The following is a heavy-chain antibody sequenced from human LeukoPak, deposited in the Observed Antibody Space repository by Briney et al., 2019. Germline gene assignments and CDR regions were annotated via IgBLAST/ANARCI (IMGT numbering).Heavy chain of an antibody. CDR3: AKDSVGFLEWLSQGAFDY. J-gene: IGHJ4*02. Sequence: GGSLRLSCAASGFTFSSYGMHWVRQAPGKGLEWVAFIRYDGSNKYYADSVKGRFTISRDNSKNTLYLQMNSLRAEDTAVYYCAKDSVGFLEWLSQGAFDYWGQGTLVTVSS. CDR2: IRYDGSNK. D-gene: IGHD3-3*01. V-gene: IGHV3-30*02. CDR1: GFTFSSYG.